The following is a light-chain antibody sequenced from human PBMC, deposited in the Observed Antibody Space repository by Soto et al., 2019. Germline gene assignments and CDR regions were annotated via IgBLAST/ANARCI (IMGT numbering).Light chain of an antibody. Sequence: SVLTQPPSVSAAPGQEVTISCYGSSSNIGNNYVSWYQQLPGTAPKLLIYDNNKRPSGIPDRFSGSKSGTSATLGITGLQTGDEADYYCGTWDSSLSVYVFGTGTKVTVL. CDR1: SSNIGNNY. J-gene: IGLJ1*01. CDR3: GTWDSSLSVYV. V-gene: IGLV1-51*01. CDR2: DNN.